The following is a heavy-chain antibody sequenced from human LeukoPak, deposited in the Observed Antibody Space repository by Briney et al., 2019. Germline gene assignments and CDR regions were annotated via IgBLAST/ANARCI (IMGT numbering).Heavy chain of an antibody. CDR3: ARIGHRGQQQPSDY. CDR1: GGSISGYY. Sequence: PSETLSLTCTVSGGSISGYYWIWMRQPPGKGLEWIGYIYYSGSTNYNPSLRSRITISVDTSKQQFSLKLRSVTAADTAVYYCARIGHRGQQQPSDYWGQGTLVTVSS. V-gene: IGHV4-59*01. D-gene: IGHD6-13*01. J-gene: IGHJ4*02. CDR2: IYYSGST.